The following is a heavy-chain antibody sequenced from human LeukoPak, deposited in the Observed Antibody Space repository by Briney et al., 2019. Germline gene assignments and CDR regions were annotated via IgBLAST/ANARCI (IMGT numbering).Heavy chain of an antibody. J-gene: IGHJ4*02. CDR1: GYTFTSYD. V-gene: IGHV1-8*01. D-gene: IGHD2-15*01. CDR2: MNPNSGNT. Sequence: ASVKVSCKASGYTFTSYDINWVRQATGQGLEWMGWMNPNSGNTGYAQKFQGRVTMTRNTSISTAYMELSSLRSEDTAVYYCAFGGNYCSGGSSYLRDYWGQGTLVTVSS. CDR3: AFGGNYCSGGSSYLRDY.